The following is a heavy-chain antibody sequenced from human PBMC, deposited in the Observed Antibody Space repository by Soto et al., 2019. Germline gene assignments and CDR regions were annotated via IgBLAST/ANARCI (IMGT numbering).Heavy chain of an antibody. CDR3: AKNGQPPYYYYGMDV. CDR2: VSGYNGDT. J-gene: IGHJ6*02. V-gene: IGHV1-18*01. D-gene: IGHD2-8*01. CDR1: GYTFSRYG. Sequence: GASAKPSCTDSGYTFSRYGISWVQQDTRQGLEWMGWVSGYNGDTKYAQKVQGRVTMTIDTSTYTAYMELRSLTSDDTAKYYCAKNGQPPYYYYGMDVWGQGTTVTVSS.